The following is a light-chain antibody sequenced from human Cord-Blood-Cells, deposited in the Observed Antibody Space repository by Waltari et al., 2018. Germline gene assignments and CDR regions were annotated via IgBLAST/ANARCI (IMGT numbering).Light chain of an antibody. CDR2: DAS. CDR1: QSISSW. J-gene: IGKJ2*01. V-gene: IGKV1-5*01. CDR3: QQYNGYWT. Sequence: DIQMTQSPSTLSASVGDRVTITCRASQSISSWLAWYQQKPGKAPKLLIYDASSLESGVPSRFSGSGSRTEFTLTISSLQPDDFATYYCQQYNGYWTFGQGTKLEIK.